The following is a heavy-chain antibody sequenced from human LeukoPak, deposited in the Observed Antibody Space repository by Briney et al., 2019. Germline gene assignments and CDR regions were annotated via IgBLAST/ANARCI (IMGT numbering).Heavy chain of an antibody. Sequence: QPGGSLRLSCAASGFTFSSYSMNWVRQAPGKGLEWVSYISSSSSTIYYADSVKGRFTISRDNAKNSLYLQMNSLRDEDTAVYYCARDGPAGGNWDLYGMDVWGQGTTVTVSS. D-gene: IGHD4-23*01. V-gene: IGHV3-48*02. J-gene: IGHJ6*02. CDR3: ARDGPAGGNWDLYGMDV. CDR1: GFTFSSYS. CDR2: ISSSSSTI.